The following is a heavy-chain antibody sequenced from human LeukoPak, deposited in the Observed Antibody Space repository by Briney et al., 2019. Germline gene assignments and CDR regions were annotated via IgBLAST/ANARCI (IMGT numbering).Heavy chain of an antibody. V-gene: IGHV4-59*08. CDR2: IYYSGSSGSN. CDR1: GGSISSYY. CDR3: ARRRRIAAAGTDAFDT. Sequence: SETLSLTCTVSGGSISSYYWTWIRQPPGKGLEWIGYIYYSGSSGSNNYNPSLKSRVTISIDTSKNQFSLKLSSVTAADTAVYYCARRRRIAAAGTDAFDTWGQGTMVTVSS. D-gene: IGHD6-13*01. J-gene: IGHJ3*02.